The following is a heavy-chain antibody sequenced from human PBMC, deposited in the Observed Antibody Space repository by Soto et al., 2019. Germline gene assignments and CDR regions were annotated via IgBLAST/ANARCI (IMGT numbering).Heavy chain of an antibody. CDR2: ISGAGANT. CDR3: AKDRDVVVVIDATATGAFDI. J-gene: IGHJ3*02. CDR1: GFTFRDYG. V-gene: IGHV3-23*01. D-gene: IGHD2-15*01. Sequence: PGGSLRLSCAACGFTFRDYGMSWVRQAPGKGLEWVSGISGAGANTYYADSVQGRFTVSRDTSKNTVYLQMNSLRAEDTAVYFCAKDRDVVVVIDATATGAFDIWGQGTMVTVS.